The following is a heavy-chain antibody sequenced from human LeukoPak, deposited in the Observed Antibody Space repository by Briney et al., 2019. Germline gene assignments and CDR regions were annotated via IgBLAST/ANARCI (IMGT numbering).Heavy chain of an antibody. CDR2: IWYDGSNK. J-gene: IGHJ6*02. CDR3: ARDYGFVRGYYYYGMDV. Sequence: GGSLRLSCAASGFTFSSYAVSWVRQAPGKGLEWVAVIWYDGSNKYYADSVKGRFTISRDNSKNTLYLQMNSLRAEDTAVYYCARDYGFVRGYYYYGMDVWGQGTTVTVSS. CDR1: GFTFSSYA. V-gene: IGHV3-33*08. D-gene: IGHD3-10*02.